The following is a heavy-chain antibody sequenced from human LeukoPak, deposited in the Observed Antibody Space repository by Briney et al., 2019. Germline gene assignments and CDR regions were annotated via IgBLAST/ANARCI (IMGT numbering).Heavy chain of an antibody. V-gene: IGHV4-39*01. D-gene: IGHD3-10*01. CDR3: ARQMVRGANPYFDY. Sequence: SETLSLTCTVSGGSISSSSYYWGWIRQPPGKGLEWIGSIYYSGSTYYNPSLKSRVTISVDTPKNQFSLKLSSVTAADTAVYYCARQMVRGANPYFDYWGQGTLVTVSS. CDR1: GGSISSSSYY. CDR2: IYYSGST. J-gene: IGHJ4*02.